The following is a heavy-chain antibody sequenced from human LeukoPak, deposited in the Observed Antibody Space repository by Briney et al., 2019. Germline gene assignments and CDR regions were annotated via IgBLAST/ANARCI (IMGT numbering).Heavy chain of an antibody. Sequence: GGSLRLSCAASGFTFSSYSMIWVRQAPGKGLEWVGRIRSKIHGGTTDYAAPVKGRFTISRDDSKNTLYLHMKSLQTEDSAIYYCTTLGYNSNWYYFDNWGQGTQVSVSS. CDR1: GFTFSSYS. CDR2: IRSKIHGGTT. V-gene: IGHV3-15*01. D-gene: IGHD4-11*01. CDR3: TTLGYNSNWYYFDN. J-gene: IGHJ4*02.